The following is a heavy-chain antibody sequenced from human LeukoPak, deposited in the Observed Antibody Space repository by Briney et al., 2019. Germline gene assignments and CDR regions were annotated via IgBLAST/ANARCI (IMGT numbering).Heavy chain of an antibody. CDR1: GFTFSSYG. CDR2: IWSDGSNK. D-gene: IGHD1-26*01. V-gene: IGHV3-33*08. CDR3: ARGSGSFSGGFDY. J-gene: IGHJ4*02. Sequence: GGSLRLSCATSGFTFSSYGMHWVRQTPGKGLEWVAIIWSDGSNKYYADSVKGRFTISRDNSKNTLYLQMNSLRAEDTAVYYCARGSGSFSGGFDYWGQGTLVTVSS.